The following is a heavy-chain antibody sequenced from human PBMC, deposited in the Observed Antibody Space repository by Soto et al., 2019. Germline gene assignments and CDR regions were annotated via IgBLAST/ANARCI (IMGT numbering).Heavy chain of an antibody. J-gene: IGHJ4*02. CDR3: ATWSGYLAY. CDR2: IYSGSST. Sequence: EVQVVESGGHLIHPGGSLRLSCAASGFAVSHYDMSWVRQAPGKGLEWVSLIYSGSSTYYEDSVKGRFTISRDISKNTLYLQMNSLRAEDTAVYYCATWSGYLAYWGQGTLVTVSS. CDR1: GFAVSHYD. V-gene: IGHV3-53*01. D-gene: IGHD3-3*01.